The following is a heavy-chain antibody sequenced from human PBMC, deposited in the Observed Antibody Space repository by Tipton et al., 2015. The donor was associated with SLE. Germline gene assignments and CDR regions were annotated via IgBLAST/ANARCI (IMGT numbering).Heavy chain of an antibody. CDR2: IGIAGDT. V-gene: IGHV3-13*01. J-gene: IGHJ5*02. CDR1: GFTLSTYD. D-gene: IGHD3-22*01. Sequence: LRLSCAASGFTLSTYDMHWVRQGTGKGLEWVSVIGIAGDTYYPDSVKGRFTISRDNAKNTLYLRMNSLRAEDTAVYYCPIYYHDSTGLHWFDPWGQGTLVTVSS. CDR3: PIYYHDSTGLHWFDP.